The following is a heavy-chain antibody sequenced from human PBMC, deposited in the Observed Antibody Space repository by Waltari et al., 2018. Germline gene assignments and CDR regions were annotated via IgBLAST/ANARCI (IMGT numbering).Heavy chain of an antibody. D-gene: IGHD2-15*01. J-gene: IGHJ4*02. V-gene: IGHV4-4*02. CDR3: ARDRGRGLYLDS. CDR1: GASMSSPYC. CDR2: VRGDGKT. Sequence: QLQLQESGPGLVKPSGTLSPTCAVSGASMSSPYCRSWVRQPPGKGLGWMGQVRGDGKTNYNPSFASRVTISLDTYNKQFSLKVTSATAADTAVYYCARDRGRGLYLDSWGPGILVTVSP.